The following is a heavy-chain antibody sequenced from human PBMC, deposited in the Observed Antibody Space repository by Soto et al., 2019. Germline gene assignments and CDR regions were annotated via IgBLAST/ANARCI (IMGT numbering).Heavy chain of an antibody. J-gene: IGHJ6*02. CDR1: GFTFSSYG. CDR2: IWYDGSNK. Sequence: QVQLVESGGGVVQPGRSLRLSCAASGFTFSSYGMHWVRQAPGKGLEWVAVIWYDGSNKYYADSVKGRFTISRDNSKNTLYLQMKSLRAEDTAVYYCARAGAARFYYYYGMDVWGQGATVTVSS. D-gene: IGHD6-6*01. CDR3: ARAGAARFYYYYGMDV. V-gene: IGHV3-33*01.